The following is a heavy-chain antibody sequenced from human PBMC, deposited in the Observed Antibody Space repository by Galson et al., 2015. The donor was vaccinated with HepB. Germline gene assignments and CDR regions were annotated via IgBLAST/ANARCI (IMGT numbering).Heavy chain of an antibody. Sequence: SLRLSCAASGLSFVSYSMNWVRQAPGQGLEWVAYVSSGSTGSYYADSVKDRFTISRDNAKNSLYLHMASLRPEDTAVYYCAKNPSSYDYYSMDVWGQGTTVTVSS. CDR3: AKNPSSYDYYSMDV. J-gene: IGHJ6*02. V-gene: IGHV3-48*01. CDR2: VSSGSTGS. CDR1: GLSFVSYS.